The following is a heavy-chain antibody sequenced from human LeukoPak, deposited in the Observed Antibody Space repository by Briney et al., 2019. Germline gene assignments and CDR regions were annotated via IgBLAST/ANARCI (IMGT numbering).Heavy chain of an antibody. V-gene: IGHV3-21*01. J-gene: IGHJ4*02. CDR1: GFTFSSYS. Sequence: GGSLRLSCAASGFTFSSYSMNWVRQAPGKGLEWVSSISSSSSYIYYADSVKGRFTISRDNAKNSLYLQMNSLRAEDTAVYYCARDRDIVVVPAAHLDYWGQGTLVTVSS. CDR2: ISSSSSYI. D-gene: IGHD2-2*01. CDR3: ARDRDIVVVPAAHLDY.